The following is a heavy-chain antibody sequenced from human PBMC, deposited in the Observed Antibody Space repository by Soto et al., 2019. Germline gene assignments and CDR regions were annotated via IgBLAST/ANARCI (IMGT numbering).Heavy chain of an antibody. CDR1: GGSISSSRDD. CDR3: SRLSRKGESVAGNDY. Sequence: SGILALTCTVSGGSISSSRDDGGWNRQPPGKGLEWIGSIYYSGSTYYNPSLKSRVTISVDTSKNQFSLKLSSVTAADTAVYYCSRLSRKGESVAGNDYWGQGTLVTVSS. V-gene: IGHV4-39*01. CDR2: IYYSGST. J-gene: IGHJ4*02. D-gene: IGHD3-16*01.